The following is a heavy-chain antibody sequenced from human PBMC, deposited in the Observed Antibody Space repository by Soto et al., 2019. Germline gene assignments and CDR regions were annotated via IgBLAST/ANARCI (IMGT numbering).Heavy chain of an antibody. CDR2: ISGSGGRT. J-gene: IGHJ4*02. D-gene: IGHD3-10*01. CDR3: ASSKGFSIGSFDY. Sequence: EVQLLESGGGLVQPGGSLRLSCAVSGFTFSSYAMSWVRQVPGKGLEWVSAISGSGGRTYYADSVKGRFTISRDNSKNTLYLQMNSPRAEDTAVYYCASSKGFSIGSFDYWGQGTLVTVSS. V-gene: IGHV3-23*01. CDR1: GFTFSSYA.